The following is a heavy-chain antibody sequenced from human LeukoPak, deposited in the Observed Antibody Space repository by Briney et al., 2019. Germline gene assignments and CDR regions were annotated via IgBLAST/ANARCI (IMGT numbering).Heavy chain of an antibody. Sequence: GGSLRLSSAASGFTFSSYSMNWVRQAPGKGLEWVSYISSSSSTIYYADSVKGRFTISRDNAKNSLYLQMNSLRDEDTAVYYCATTIVVVTAIQYYWGQGTPVTVSS. CDR1: GFTFSSYS. J-gene: IGHJ4*02. CDR2: ISSSSSTI. V-gene: IGHV3-48*02. D-gene: IGHD2-21*02. CDR3: ATTIVVVTAIQYY.